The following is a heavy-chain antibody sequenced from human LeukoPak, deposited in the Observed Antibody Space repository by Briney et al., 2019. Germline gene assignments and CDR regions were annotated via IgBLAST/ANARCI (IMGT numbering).Heavy chain of an antibody. CDR1: GGTFSSYA. J-gene: IGHJ6*03. Sequence: ASVKVSCKASGGTFSSYAISWVRQAPGQGLEWMGGIIPIFGTANYAQKFQGRVTITADESTSTAYMELSSLRSEDTAVYYCARGPPELELTIYYYYYYMDVWGKGTTVTVSS. CDR3: ARGPPELELTIYYYYYYMDV. CDR2: IIPIFGTA. V-gene: IGHV1-69*13. D-gene: IGHD1-7*01.